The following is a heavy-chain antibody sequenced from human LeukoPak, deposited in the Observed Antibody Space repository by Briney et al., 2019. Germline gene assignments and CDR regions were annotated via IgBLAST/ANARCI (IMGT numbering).Heavy chain of an antibody. Sequence: QAGGSLRLSCAASGFTFSSYSMNWVRQAPGKGLEWVSYISSSSSTIYYADSVKGRFTISRDNAKNSLYLQMNSLRAEDTAVYYCARDRAPLVGAIVYYFDYWGQGTLVTVSS. CDR3: ARDRAPLVGAIVYYFDY. CDR2: ISSSSSTI. CDR1: GFTFSSYS. D-gene: IGHD1-26*01. J-gene: IGHJ4*02. V-gene: IGHV3-48*01.